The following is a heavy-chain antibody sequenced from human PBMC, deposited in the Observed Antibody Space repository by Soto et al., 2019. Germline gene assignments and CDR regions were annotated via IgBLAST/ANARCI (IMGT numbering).Heavy chain of an antibody. D-gene: IGHD2-15*01. CDR2: INPNSGGT. J-gene: IGHJ3*02. V-gene: IGHV1-2*04. CDR1: GYTFTGYY. Sequence: ASVKVSCKASGYTFTGYYMHWVRQAPGQGLEWMGWINPNSGGTNYAQKFQGWVTMTRDTSISTAYMELSRLGSDDTAVYYCARGLVVVVAATTRGEAFDIWGQGTMVTVSS. CDR3: ARGLVVVVAATTRGEAFDI.